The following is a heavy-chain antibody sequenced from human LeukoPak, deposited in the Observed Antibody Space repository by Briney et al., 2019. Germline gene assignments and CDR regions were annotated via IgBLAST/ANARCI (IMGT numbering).Heavy chain of an antibody. CDR2: ISYDGSNK. Sequence: GGSLRLSCAASGFTFSSYAMHWVRQAPGKGLEWVAVISYDGSNKYYADSVKGRFTISRDNSKNTLYLQMNSLRAEDTAVYYCARGYELFDYWGQRTLVTVSS. J-gene: IGHJ4*02. V-gene: IGHV3-30*04. CDR3: ARGYELFDY. D-gene: IGHD5-12*01. CDR1: GFTFSSYA.